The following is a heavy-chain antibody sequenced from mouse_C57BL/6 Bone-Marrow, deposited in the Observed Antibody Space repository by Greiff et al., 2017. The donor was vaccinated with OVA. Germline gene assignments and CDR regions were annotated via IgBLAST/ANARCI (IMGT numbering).Heavy chain of an antibody. Sequence: EVQLQQSGPELVKPGASVKISCKASGYTFTDYYMNWVKQSHGKSLEWIGDINPNNGGTSYNQKFKGKATLTVDKSSSTAYMELRSLTSEDSAVYYCARENYGNYVGWYFDVWGTGTTVTVSS. D-gene: IGHD2-1*01. CDR2: INPNNGGT. CDR1: GYTFTDYY. CDR3: ARENYGNYVGWYFDV. J-gene: IGHJ1*03. V-gene: IGHV1-26*01.